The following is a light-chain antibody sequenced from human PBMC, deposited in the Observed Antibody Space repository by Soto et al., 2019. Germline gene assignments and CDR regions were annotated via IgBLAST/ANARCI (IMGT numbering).Light chain of an antibody. Sequence: VVMTQSPVTLSVSPGEGATLSYRASQDVGSNLAWYQQKPGQAPRLLIYGASTRATGVPARFSGSGSETDFTLTISSLQSEDFAIYYCLQYNNWPPWTFGQGTKVEIK. J-gene: IGKJ1*01. CDR1: QDVGSN. CDR3: LQYNNWPPWT. V-gene: IGKV3-15*01. CDR2: GAS.